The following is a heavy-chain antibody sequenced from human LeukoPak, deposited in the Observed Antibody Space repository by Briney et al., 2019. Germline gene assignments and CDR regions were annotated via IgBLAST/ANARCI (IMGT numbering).Heavy chain of an antibody. CDR1: GFTFSSYA. V-gene: IGHV3-30-3*01. D-gene: IGHD2-15*01. J-gene: IGHJ4*02. CDR3: AGLVAAATVY. CDR2: ISYDGSNK. Sequence: GGSLRLSCAASGFTFSSYAMHWVRQAPGKGLEWVAVISYDGSNKYYADSVKGRFTVSRDNSKNTLYLQMNGLRAEDTAVYFCAGLVAAATVYWGQGTLVTVSS.